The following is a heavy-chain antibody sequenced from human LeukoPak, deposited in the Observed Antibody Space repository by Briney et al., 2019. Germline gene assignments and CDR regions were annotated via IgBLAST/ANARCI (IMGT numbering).Heavy chain of an antibody. Sequence: SQTLSLTCTVSGGSISSGGYYWSWIRQPPGKGLEWIGYIYHSGSTYYNPSLESRVTISVDRSKNQFSLKLSSVTAADTAVYYCARRHSSSSGLFDYWGQGTLVTVSS. J-gene: IGHJ4*02. D-gene: IGHD6-6*01. CDR1: GGSISSGGYY. V-gene: IGHV4-30-2*01. CDR3: ARRHSSSSGLFDY. CDR2: IYHSGST.